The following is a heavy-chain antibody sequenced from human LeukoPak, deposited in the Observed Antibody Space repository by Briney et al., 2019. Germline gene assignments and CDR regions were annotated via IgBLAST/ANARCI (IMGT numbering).Heavy chain of an antibody. V-gene: IGHV1-69*05. Sequence: SVKVSCKASGGTFSSYAISWVRQAPGQGLEWMGRIIPIFGIANYAQKFQGRVTITTDESTSTAYMELSSLRSEDTAVYYCARERDYGDPRDWGQGTLVTVSS. CDR2: IIPIFGIA. J-gene: IGHJ4*02. D-gene: IGHD4-17*01. CDR3: ARERDYGDPRD. CDR1: GGTFSSYA.